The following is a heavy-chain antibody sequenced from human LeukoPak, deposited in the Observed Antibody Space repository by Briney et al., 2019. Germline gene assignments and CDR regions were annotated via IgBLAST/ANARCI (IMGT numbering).Heavy chain of an antibody. CDR1: GFTFSSYG. CDR2: ISGSGGST. D-gene: IGHD3-9*01. CDR3: AKELTPYDILTADAFDI. Sequence: GGSLRLSCAAPGFTFSSYGMSWVRQAPGKGLEWVSAISGSGGSTYYADSVKGRFTISRDNSKNTLYLQMNSLRAEDTAVYYCAKELTPYDILTADAFDIWGQGTMVTVSS. J-gene: IGHJ3*02. V-gene: IGHV3-23*01.